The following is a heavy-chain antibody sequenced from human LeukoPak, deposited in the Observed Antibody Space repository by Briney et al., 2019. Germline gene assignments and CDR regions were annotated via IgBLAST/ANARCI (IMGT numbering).Heavy chain of an antibody. CDR1: GFTFSSYE. Sequence: PGGSLRLSCAASGFTFSSYEMNWVRQAPGKGLEWVSYISSSGGTIYYADSVKGRFTISRDNAKNSLYLQMNSLRAEDTAVYYCARPNPYCGGDCYFDYWGQGTLVTVSS. CDR2: ISSSGGTI. D-gene: IGHD2-21*02. CDR3: ARPNPYCGGDCYFDY. V-gene: IGHV3-48*03. J-gene: IGHJ4*02.